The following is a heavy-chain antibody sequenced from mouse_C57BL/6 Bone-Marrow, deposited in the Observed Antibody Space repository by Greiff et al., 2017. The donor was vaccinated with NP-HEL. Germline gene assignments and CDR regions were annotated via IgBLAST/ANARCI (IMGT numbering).Heavy chain of an antibody. CDR3: ARFYDYDVGHFDY. V-gene: IGHV1-80*01. D-gene: IGHD2-4*01. Sequence: VQVVESGAELVKPGASVKISCKASGYAFSSYWMNWVKQRPGKGLEWIGQIYPGDGDTNYNGKFKGKATLTADKSSSTAYMQLSSLTSEDSAVYFCARFYDYDVGHFDYWGQGTTLTVAS. J-gene: IGHJ2*01. CDR1: GYAFSSYW. CDR2: IYPGDGDT.